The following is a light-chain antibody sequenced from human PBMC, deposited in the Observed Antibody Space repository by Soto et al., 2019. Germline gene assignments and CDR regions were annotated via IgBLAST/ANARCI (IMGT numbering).Light chain of an antibody. CDR2: TAS. CDR1: QGISSF. J-gene: IGKJ4*01. Sequence: DIQLTQSPSFLSASVGDRVTITCRASQGISSFLAWCQQKPGKAPNLLIYTASTLQSGVPSRFSGSGSGTEFTLTISSLQPEDFATYYCQQLNGYPLTFGGGTKVEIK. CDR3: QQLNGYPLT. V-gene: IGKV1-9*01.